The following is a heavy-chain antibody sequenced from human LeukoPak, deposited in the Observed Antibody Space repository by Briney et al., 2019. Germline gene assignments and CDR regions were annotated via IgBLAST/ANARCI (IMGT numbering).Heavy chain of an antibody. D-gene: IGHD2-2*01. V-gene: IGHV3-33*01. CDR1: GFSFSSYG. J-gene: IGHJ6*02. CDR2: IWYDGSLT. Sequence: GRSLRLSCAASGFSFSSYGMRWVRQAPGKGLEWVGDIWYDGSLTYYADSVKGRFTISRDNSMNTLYMQMNSLRGEDAAVYYCVRGGYCSGTSCAHYDGMDVWGQGTTVTVSS. CDR3: VRGGYCSGTSCAHYDGMDV.